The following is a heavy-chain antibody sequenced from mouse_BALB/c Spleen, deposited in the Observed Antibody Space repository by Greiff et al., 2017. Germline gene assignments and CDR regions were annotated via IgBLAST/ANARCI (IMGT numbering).Heavy chain of an antibody. CDR2: INSNGGST. CDR3: ARDDYYGSSYLYYYAMDY. Sequence: EVQVVESGGGLVQPGGSLKLSCAASGFTFSSYGMSWVRQTPDKRLELVATINSNGGSTYYPDSVKGRFTISRDNAKNTLYLQMSSLKSEDTAMYYCARDDYYGSSYLYYYAMDYWGQGTSVTVSS. CDR1: GFTFSSYG. D-gene: IGHD1-1*01. V-gene: IGHV5-6-3*01. J-gene: IGHJ4*01.